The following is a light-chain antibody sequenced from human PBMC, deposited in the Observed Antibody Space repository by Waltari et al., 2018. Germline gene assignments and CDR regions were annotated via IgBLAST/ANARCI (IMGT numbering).Light chain of an antibody. CDR1: QSVSSN. V-gene: IGKV3-15*01. CDR3: QQYNNWPFTIT. Sequence: EIVMTQSPATLSVSPGERATLSCRASQSVSSNLAWYQRKPGQAPRLLIYGAATRATGIPARFSGSGSGTEFTLTISSLQSEDFAVYYCQQYNNWPFTITFGQGTRLEIK. J-gene: IGKJ5*01. CDR2: GAA.